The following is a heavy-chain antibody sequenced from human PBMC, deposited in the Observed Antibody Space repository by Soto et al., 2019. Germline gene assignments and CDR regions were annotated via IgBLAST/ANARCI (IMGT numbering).Heavy chain of an antibody. J-gene: IGHJ6*02. Sequence: ASAKVSCKASGYTFTSYGIRWVRQAPGHGLAWMGWISAYNGNTNYAQKLPGRVTMTTDTSTSTAYMELRSLRSDDTAVYYCARDGYSSSVGANYYYYYGMDVWGQGTTVTVSS. CDR2: ISAYNGNT. CDR1: GYTFTSYG. D-gene: IGHD6-6*01. CDR3: ARDGYSSSVGANYYYYYGMDV. V-gene: IGHV1-18*04.